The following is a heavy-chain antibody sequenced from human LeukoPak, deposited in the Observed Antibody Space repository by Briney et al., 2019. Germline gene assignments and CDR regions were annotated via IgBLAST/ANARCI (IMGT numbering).Heavy chain of an antibody. CDR1: GYSFTTYW. J-gene: IGHJ4*02. V-gene: IGHV5-51*01. CDR2: IYPGDSDT. Sequence: GESLKISCMASGYSFTTYWIGWVRQMPGRGLEWMGIIYPGDSDTRYSPSFQGQVTISADKSISTAYLQWSSLKASDTAMYYCARQFRDSSGYYSYYFDYWGQGTLVTVSS. CDR3: ARQFRDSSGYYSYYFDY. D-gene: IGHD3-22*01.